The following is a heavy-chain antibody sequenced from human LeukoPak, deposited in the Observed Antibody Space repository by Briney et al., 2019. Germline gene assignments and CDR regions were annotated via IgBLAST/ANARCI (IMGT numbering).Heavy chain of an antibody. D-gene: IGHD2-2*01. Sequence: PGGSLRLSCAASGFRFDDYSMNWVRHVPGKGLEWVAGINWDGASTGYGGSMKGRFTISRDNGKNSPYLQMNSLRVEDTAVYYCGRFHSSTNGCYDDNDYYMEARGKGTRVTVSS. J-gene: IGHJ6*03. V-gene: IGHV3-20*04. CDR3: GRFHSSTNGCYDDNDYYMEA. CDR2: INWDGAST. CDR1: GFRFDDYS.